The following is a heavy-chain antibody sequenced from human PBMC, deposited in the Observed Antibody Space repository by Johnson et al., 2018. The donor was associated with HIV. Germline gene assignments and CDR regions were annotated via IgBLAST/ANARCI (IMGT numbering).Heavy chain of an antibody. CDR2: ISSSGSTI. J-gene: IGHJ3*02. CDR3: ARSPEGDAFDI. Sequence: EVQLVESGGGVVQPGRSLRLSCAASGFTFSSYAMHWVRQAPGKGLEWVSYISSSGSTIYYADSVKGRFTISRDNAKNSLYLQMNSLRAEDTAVYYCARSPEGDAFDIWGQGTMVTVSS. CDR1: GFTFSSYA. V-gene: IGHV3-48*04.